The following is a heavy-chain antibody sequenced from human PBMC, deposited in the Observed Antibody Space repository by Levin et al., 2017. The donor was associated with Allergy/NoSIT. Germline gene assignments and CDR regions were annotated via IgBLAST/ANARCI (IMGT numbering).Heavy chain of an antibody. J-gene: IGHJ5*01. CDR1: GFSFSLYG. D-gene: IGHD3-10*01. V-gene: IGHV3-30*18. CDR3: AKGGASGSGSVYKWFDS. CDR2: IAYDGTNQ. Sequence: GESLKISCAASGFSFSLYGMHWVRQAPGKGLEWVAVIAYDGTNQYYADSVEGRFTISRDDSKNTLSLQMNTLRTEDTAVYYCAKGGASGSGSVYKWFDSWGQGTLVTVSS.